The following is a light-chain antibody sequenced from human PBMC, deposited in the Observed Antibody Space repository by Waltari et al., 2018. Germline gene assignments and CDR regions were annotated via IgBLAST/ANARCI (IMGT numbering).Light chain of an antibody. CDR1: QAISSW. J-gene: IGKJ5*01. V-gene: IGKV1-12*01. CDR2: AAS. CDR3: QQFDTFPLT. Sequence: DIQMTQSPSSVSASVGDRVTITCRASQAISSWLAWYQQKQGKAPKLLIYAASSLQSGVPSRVSGSGFGTDFTLTISSLQPEDFATYFCQQFDTFPLTFGQGTRLEIK.